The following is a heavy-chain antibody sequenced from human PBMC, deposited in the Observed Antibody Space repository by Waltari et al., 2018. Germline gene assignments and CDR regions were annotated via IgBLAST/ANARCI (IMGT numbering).Heavy chain of an antibody. D-gene: IGHD1-26*01. CDR1: GGTFSSYA. Sequence: QVQLVQSGAEVKKPGSSVKVSCKASGGTFSSYAISWVRQAPGQGLEWMGGIIPIFGTANYAQKFQGRVTITADESTSTAYMELSSLRSEDTAVYYCARGSRELPEESYYGMDVWGQGTTVTVSS. CDR2: IIPIFGTA. V-gene: IGHV1-69*12. CDR3: ARGSRELPEESYYGMDV. J-gene: IGHJ6*02.